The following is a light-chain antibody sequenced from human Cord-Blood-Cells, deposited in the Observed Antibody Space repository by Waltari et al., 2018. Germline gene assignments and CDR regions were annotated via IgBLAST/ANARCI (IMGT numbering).Light chain of an antibody. CDR3: CSYAGSSTWV. CDR1: SSDVGSYNL. CDR2: EGS. Sequence: QSALTQPASVSGSPGQSITISCTGTSSDVGSYNLVSWYQQHPGKAPKLMIYEGSKRPPGVSNRFSGSKSGNTASLTISGRQAEDEADYYCCSYAGSSTWVFGGGTKLTVL. V-gene: IGLV2-23*01. J-gene: IGLJ3*02.